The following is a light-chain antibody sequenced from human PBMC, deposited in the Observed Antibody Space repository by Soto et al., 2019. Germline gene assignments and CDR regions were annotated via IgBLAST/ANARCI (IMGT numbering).Light chain of an antibody. CDR3: QQYGSSPQT. J-gene: IGKJ1*01. Sequence: EIVLTQSPGTLSLSPGERATLSCRASQSVSSSYLAWYQQKPGQAPRLLIYGASSRATGIPDRFSGSGSETDFTLTISRLEAEDFAVYYCQQYGSSPQTFGQGTKVEIK. CDR2: GAS. V-gene: IGKV3-20*01. CDR1: QSVSSSY.